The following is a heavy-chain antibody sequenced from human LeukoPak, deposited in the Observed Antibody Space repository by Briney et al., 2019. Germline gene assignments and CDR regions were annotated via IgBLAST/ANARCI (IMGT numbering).Heavy chain of an antibody. CDR3: AREFGSGGYNRGYYFDY. D-gene: IGHD5-24*01. CDR2: IYSGGST. CDR1: GFTVSSNY. Sequence: GGSLRLSCAASGFTVSSNYMSWVRQAPGKGLEWVSVIYSGGSTYYADSVKGRFTISRDNSKNTLYLQMNSPRAEDTAVYYCAREFGSGGYNRGYYFDYWGQGTLVTVSS. J-gene: IGHJ4*02. V-gene: IGHV3-66*01.